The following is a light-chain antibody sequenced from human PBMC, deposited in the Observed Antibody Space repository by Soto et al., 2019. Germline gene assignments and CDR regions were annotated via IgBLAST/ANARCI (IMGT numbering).Light chain of an antibody. V-gene: IGKV3-20*01. Sequence: EIVMTQSPGTLSLSPGERATLSCRASQSVSSSFLAWYQQRPGQAPRRLIFGASYRATGIPDRFSGSGSVTDFTLTISRLEPEDFAVYYCQHYGNSPPEYTFGPGTNVDSK. CDR3: QHYGNSPPEYT. J-gene: IGKJ3*01. CDR2: GAS. CDR1: QSVSSSF.